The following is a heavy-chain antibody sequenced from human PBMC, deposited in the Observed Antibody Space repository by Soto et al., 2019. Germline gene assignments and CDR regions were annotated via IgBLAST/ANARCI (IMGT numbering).Heavy chain of an antibody. CDR3: AHRQRIIRYFDLGYFDS. Sequence: QITLKESGPTLLKPTQTLTLTCTFSGFSFISSGEGVGWIRQPPGKALEWLALIYWDDDRRYNPSLENRLTSTQDTDTSRRQLFLTLTDVDPADTATYYCAHRQRIIRYFDLGYFDSWGQGAPVTVSS. V-gene: IGHV2-5*02. CDR1: GFSFISSGEG. D-gene: IGHD3-9*01. J-gene: IGHJ4*02. CDR2: IYWDDDR.